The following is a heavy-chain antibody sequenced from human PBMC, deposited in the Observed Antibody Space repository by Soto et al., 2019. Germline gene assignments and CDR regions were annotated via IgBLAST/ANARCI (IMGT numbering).Heavy chain of an antibody. J-gene: IGHJ4*02. CDR3: GSSDSQGAIDY. Sequence: VQLVESGGGVVQPGRSLRLSCAASGFTLSDYTIHWVRQAPGKGLEWVAVISYDGRNKYYADSVKGRFTISRDNSKNTLYLQMNGLRVEDTAAYYCGSSDSQGAIDYWGQGTLVTVSS. V-gene: IGHV3-30*04. CDR2: ISYDGRNK. D-gene: IGHD5-18*01. CDR1: GFTLSDYT.